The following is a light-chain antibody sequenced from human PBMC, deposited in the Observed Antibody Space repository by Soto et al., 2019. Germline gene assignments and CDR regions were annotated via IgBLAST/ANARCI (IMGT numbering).Light chain of an antibody. CDR3: QQGSNWYT. V-gene: IGKV3-11*01. Sequence: EIVLTQSPATLSLSPGDRATLSCRASQSVDRYLAWYQEKPGQAPRLLIYDTPDRATGIPDRFSGSGSGTDFTLTISSLEPEDFAVYYCQQGSNWYTFGQGTKLQIK. J-gene: IGKJ2*01. CDR2: DTP. CDR1: QSVDRY.